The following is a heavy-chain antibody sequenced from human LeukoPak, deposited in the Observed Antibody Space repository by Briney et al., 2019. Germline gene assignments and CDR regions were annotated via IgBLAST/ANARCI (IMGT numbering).Heavy chain of an antibody. V-gene: IGHV4-31*03. CDR3: ARGSHDSSGYYYFDY. D-gene: IGHD3-22*01. CDR2: IYYSGST. J-gene: IGHJ4*02. Sequence: PSETLSLTCTVSGGSISSGGYYWSWIRQHPGKGLEWIGYIYYSGSTYYNPSLKSRVTISVDTSKNQFSLKLSSVTAADTAVYYCARGSHDSSGYYYFDYWGQGTLVTVSS. CDR1: GGSISSGGYY.